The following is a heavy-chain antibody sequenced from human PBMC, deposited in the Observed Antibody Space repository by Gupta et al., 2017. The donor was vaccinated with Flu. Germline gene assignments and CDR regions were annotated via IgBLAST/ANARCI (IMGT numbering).Heavy chain of an antibody. CDR2: IYWDDDK. CDR1: GFSLSTSGVG. Sequence: QITLKESGPTLVKPTQTLTLTCTFSGFSLSTSGVGVGWIRQPPGKALEWLALIYWDDDKRYSPSLKSRLTITKDTSKNQVVLTMTNMDPVDTATYYCAHSYYDFWSGYYPGDFDYWGQGTLVTVSS. D-gene: IGHD3-3*01. V-gene: IGHV2-5*02. CDR3: AHSYYDFWSGYYPGDFDY. J-gene: IGHJ4*02.